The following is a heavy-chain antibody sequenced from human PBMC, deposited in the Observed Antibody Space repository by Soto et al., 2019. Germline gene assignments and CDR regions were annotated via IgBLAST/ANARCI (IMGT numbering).Heavy chain of an antibody. D-gene: IGHD6-6*01. CDR1: GYTFTGYY. CDR3: AREERSSSPYYYYGMDV. Sequence: ASVKVSCKASGYTFTGYYMHWVRQAPGQGLEWMGWINPNSGGTNYAQKFQGWVTMTRDTSISTAYMELSRLRSDDTAVYYCAREERSSSPYYYYGMDVWGQGTTVTVSS. J-gene: IGHJ6*02. V-gene: IGHV1-2*04. CDR2: INPNSGGT.